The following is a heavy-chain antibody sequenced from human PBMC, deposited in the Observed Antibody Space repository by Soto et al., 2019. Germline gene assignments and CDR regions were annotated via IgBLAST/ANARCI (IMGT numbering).Heavy chain of an antibody. CDR3: AKDPESILTGVYGMDV. CDR2: ISGSGGST. CDR1: GFTFSSYA. D-gene: IGHD3-9*01. V-gene: IGHV3-23*01. J-gene: IGHJ6*02. Sequence: GGSLRLSCAASGFTFSSYAMSWVRQAPGKGLEWVSAISGSGGSTYYADSVKGRFTISRDNSKNTLYLQMNSLRAEDTAVYYCAKDPESILTGVYGMDVWGQGTTGTASS.